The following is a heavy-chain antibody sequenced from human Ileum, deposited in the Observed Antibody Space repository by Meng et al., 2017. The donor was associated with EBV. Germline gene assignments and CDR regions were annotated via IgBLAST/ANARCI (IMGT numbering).Heavy chain of an antibody. CDR3: ARDHGSSNWFYY. J-gene: IGHJ4*02. V-gene: IGHV4-39*07. D-gene: IGHD1-1*01. CDR1: GDSVSGRNYY. Sequence: LQLKRAGPVLVKPSETLSLTCTVAGDSVSGRNYYWGWIRQAPGKGLEWIGTAYYTGSTPYNPSLKSRVTISVDTSKSQLSLKVDSVTAADTAIYFCARDHGSSNWFYYWGQGTLVTSPQ. CDR2: AYYTGST.